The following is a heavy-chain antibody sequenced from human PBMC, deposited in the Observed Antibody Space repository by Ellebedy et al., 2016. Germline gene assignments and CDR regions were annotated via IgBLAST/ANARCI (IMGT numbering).Heavy chain of an antibody. CDR3: AGDSRGITAAGTSLHY. V-gene: IGHV3-53*01. Sequence: GESLKISCAVSGFTVSANYMSWVRQAPGKGLEWVAIIYRTGTTFYPDSAKGQFTISRDNSKNTLYLQMNSLRVEDTAVYYCAGDSRGITAAGTSLHYWGQGTLVTVSS. D-gene: IGHD6-13*01. J-gene: IGHJ4*02. CDR2: IYRTGTT. CDR1: GFTVSANY.